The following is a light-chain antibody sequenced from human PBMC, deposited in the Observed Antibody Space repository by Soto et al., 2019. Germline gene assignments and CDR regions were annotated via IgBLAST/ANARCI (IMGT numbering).Light chain of an antibody. Sequence: EVVLTQSPATLSLSPGEIATLSCTASQSIGTYLTWYQHKPGQAPRLLIYDASRRAPGIPARFSGSGSGTDFTLTISSLEHEDFAVYYCQQRRNWPPLTFGGGTKVEVK. J-gene: IGKJ4*01. CDR3: QQRRNWPPLT. V-gene: IGKV3-11*01. CDR2: DAS. CDR1: QSIGTY.